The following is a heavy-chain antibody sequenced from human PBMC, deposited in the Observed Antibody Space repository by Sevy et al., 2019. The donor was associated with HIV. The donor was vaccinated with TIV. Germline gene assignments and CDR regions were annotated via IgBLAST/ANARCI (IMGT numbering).Heavy chain of an antibody. CDR1: GFTFSSYG. V-gene: IGHV3-30*02. CDR2: VEFDGKIK. D-gene: IGHD2-15*01. J-gene: IGHJ4*02. Sequence: GGSLRLSCAASGFTFSSYGMHWVRQAPGKGLEWVAFVEFDGKIKNYVDSVKGRFTISRDNSKNTIFLQMHNLRTEDTAVYYCTKDQCSGASCYRGRFDFWGQGTLVTVSS. CDR3: TKDQCSGASCYRGRFDF.